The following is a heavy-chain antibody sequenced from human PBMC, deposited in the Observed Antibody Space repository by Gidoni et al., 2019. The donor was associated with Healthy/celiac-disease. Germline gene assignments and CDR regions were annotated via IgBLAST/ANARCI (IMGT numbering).Heavy chain of an antibody. CDR3: AKDIRAAMEANGWYFDL. CDR1: GFTSDAYA. V-gene: IGHV3-9*02. Sequence: EVKLTESGGAWVQPGRSLTLSCAASGFTSDAYAMHWVRQAPGQGLELVSGISWNSGSIGYADSVKGRFTISRDNAKNSLYLQMNSLRAEDTALYYCAKDIRAAMEANGWYFDLWGRGTLVTVSS. D-gene: IGHD5-18*01. CDR2: ISWNSGSI. J-gene: IGHJ2*01.